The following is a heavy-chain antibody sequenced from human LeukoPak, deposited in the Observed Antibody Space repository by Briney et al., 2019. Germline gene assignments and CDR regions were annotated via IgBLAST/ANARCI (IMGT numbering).Heavy chain of an antibody. Sequence: GGSLRLSCAASGFNFNTYEMNWVRQAPGKGLEWVSYICGRGTTKYYADSVKGRFTISRDSSKNTLYLQMNSLRAEDTAVYYCARYCSGGRCYSGLDPWGQGALVTVSS. CDR2: ICGRGTTK. V-gene: IGHV3-48*03. CDR1: GFNFNTYE. J-gene: IGHJ5*02. D-gene: IGHD2-15*01. CDR3: ARYCSGGRCYSGLDP.